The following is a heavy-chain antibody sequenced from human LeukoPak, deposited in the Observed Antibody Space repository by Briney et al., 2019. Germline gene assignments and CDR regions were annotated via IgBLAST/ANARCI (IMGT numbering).Heavy chain of an antibody. J-gene: IGHJ5*02. Sequence: GASVKVSCKASGYTFTGYYMHWVRQAPGQGLEWMGWINPNSGGTNYAQKFQGRVTMTRDTSISTAYMELSRLRYDDTAVYCCARDFRIAAAWDWFDPWGQGTLVTVSS. CDR2: INPNSGGT. CDR3: ARDFRIAAAWDWFDP. D-gene: IGHD6-13*01. V-gene: IGHV1-2*02. CDR1: GYTFTGYY.